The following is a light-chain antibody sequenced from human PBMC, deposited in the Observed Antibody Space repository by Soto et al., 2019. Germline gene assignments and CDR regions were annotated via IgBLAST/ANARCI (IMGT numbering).Light chain of an antibody. CDR1: NIGSKS. J-gene: IGLJ1*01. Sequence: SYELTQPPSVSVAPGQTARITCGGKNIGSKSVHWYQQKPGQAPVLVVFDDSDRPSGIPERFSGSNSGNTATLTITWVEAGDEADYYCQVWDGSSDPFVFGTGTK. V-gene: IGLV3-21*02. CDR2: DDS. CDR3: QVWDGSSDPFV.